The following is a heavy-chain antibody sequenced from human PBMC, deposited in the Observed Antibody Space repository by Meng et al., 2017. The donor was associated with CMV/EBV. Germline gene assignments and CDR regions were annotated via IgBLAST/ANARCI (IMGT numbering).Heavy chain of an antibody. J-gene: IGHJ4*02. D-gene: IGHD3-9*01. Sequence: SETLSLTCAVYGGSFSGYYWSWIRQPPGKGLEWIGEINHSGSTNYNPSLKSRVTISVDTSKNQFSLKLSSVTAADTAVYYCARGEGEHFDWLFGYHFDYWGQRTLVTVSS. CDR1: GGSFSGYY. CDR3: ARGEGEHFDWLFGYHFDY. CDR2: INHSGST. V-gene: IGHV4-34*01.